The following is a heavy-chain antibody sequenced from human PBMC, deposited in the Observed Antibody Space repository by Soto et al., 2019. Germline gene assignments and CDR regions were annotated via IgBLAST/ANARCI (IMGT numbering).Heavy chain of an antibody. J-gene: IGHJ6*02. Sequence: SQTLSLTGASSGDSVSSNSAAWNWIRQSPSRGLEWLGRTYYRSKWYNDYAVSVKSRITINPDTSKNQFSLQLNSVTPEDTAVYYCARDPYSSSYYYYYYGMDVWGQGTTVTVSS. V-gene: IGHV6-1*01. D-gene: IGHD6-6*01. CDR3: ARDPYSSSYYYYYYGMDV. CDR1: GDSVSSNSAA. CDR2: TYYRSKWYN.